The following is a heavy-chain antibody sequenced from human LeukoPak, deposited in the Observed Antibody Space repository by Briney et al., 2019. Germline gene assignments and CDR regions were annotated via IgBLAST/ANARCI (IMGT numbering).Heavy chain of an antibody. CDR2: ISAYNGNT. D-gene: IGHD2-2*02. Sequence: GASVTVSCKASGYTFTSYGISWVRQAPGQGLEWMGWISAYNGNTNYAQKLQGRVTMTTDTSTSTAYMELRSLRSDDTAVYYCARRVVPAAIRFHYYYYMDVWGKGTTVTVSS. CDR3: ARRVVPAAIRFHYYYYMDV. CDR1: GYTFTSYG. V-gene: IGHV1-18*01. J-gene: IGHJ6*03.